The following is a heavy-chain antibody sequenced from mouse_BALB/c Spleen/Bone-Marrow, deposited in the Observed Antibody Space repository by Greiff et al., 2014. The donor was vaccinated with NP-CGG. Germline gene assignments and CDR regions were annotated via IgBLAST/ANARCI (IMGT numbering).Heavy chain of an antibody. J-gene: IGHJ4*01. CDR3: ARGTGYAMDY. D-gene: IGHD4-1*01. Sequence: VQLQQSGAELVKPGASVKISCKASGYIFTDYNMDWVKQSHGKSLEWIGDIHPNYGXTXXXQKFRGKAXLTVDKSSSTAYVEVRSLTSEDTAVYYCARGTGYAMDYWGQGTSVTVSS. CDR2: IHPNYGXT. CDR1: GYIFTDYN. V-gene: IGHV1-18*01.